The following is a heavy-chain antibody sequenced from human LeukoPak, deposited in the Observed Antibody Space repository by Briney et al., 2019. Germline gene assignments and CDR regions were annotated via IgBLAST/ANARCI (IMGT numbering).Heavy chain of an antibody. CDR1: GGSISNFY. D-gene: IGHD6-19*01. CDR2: IHYRGST. CDR3: ARARDITVAGTWGDNWFDP. J-gene: IGHJ5*02. V-gene: IGHV4-59*01. Sequence: SETLSLTCTVSGGSISNFYWSWIRQSLGKGLEWIGYIHYRGSTNYNPSLKSRVTISVATSKSQFSLKLSSVTAADTAIYYCARARDITVAGTWGDNWFDPWGQGTLVTVS.